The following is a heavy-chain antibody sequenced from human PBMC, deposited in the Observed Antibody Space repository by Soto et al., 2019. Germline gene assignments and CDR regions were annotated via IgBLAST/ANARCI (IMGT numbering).Heavy chain of an antibody. CDR1: GGSISSSIYY. Sequence: QLQLQESGPGLVKPSETLSLTCTVSGGSISSSIYYWGWIRQPPGKGLEWIGSIYYSGSTYYNPSLRSRLTIFGDTSKNQFSLKLTSVTAADTAVYYCARSTRSDYEYFDYWGQGTLVTVSS. J-gene: IGHJ4*02. CDR2: IYYSGST. D-gene: IGHD5-12*01. CDR3: ARSTRSDYEYFDY. V-gene: IGHV4-39*01.